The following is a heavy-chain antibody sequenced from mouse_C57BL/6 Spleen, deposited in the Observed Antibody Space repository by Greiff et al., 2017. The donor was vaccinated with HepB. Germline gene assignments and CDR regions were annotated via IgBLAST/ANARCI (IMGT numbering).Heavy chain of an antibody. CDR3: AREGDGDSAWFAY. V-gene: IGHV1-82*01. CDR1: GYAFSSSW. CDR2: MYPGDGDT. D-gene: IGHD1-1*01. Sequence: QVQLKESGPELVKPGASVKISCKASGYAFSSSWMNWVKQRPGKGLEWIGRMYPGDGDTNYNGKFKGKATLTADKSSSTAYMQLSSLTSEDSAVYFCAREGDGDSAWFAYWGQGTLVTVSA. J-gene: IGHJ3*01.